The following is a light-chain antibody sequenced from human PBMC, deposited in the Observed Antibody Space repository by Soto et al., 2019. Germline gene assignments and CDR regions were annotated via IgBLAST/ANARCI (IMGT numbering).Light chain of an antibody. Sequence: ESVLTQSPATVSLSPGERATLSRRASQSISSYLAWYQQKPGQAPRLLIYDVSNRATGIPARFSGSGSGTDFTLTISSLEPEDFAVYYCQQHSNWFSWSFGQGTKVDIK. CDR3: QQHSNWFSWS. V-gene: IGKV3-11*01. J-gene: IGKJ1*01. CDR1: QSISSY. CDR2: DVS.